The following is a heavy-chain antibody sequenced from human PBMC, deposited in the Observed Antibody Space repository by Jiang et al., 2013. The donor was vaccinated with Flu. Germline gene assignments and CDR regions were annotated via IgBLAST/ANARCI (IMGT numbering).Heavy chain of an antibody. V-gene: IGHV3-9*01. CDR3: AKDTGTYYRGRIDY. Sequence: GGLVQPGRSLRLSCVASGFIFDDYAMHWVRQAPGKGLEWVSGITWSSGTIAYADSVRGRFTVSRDNAKNSLYLQMNSLRTEDTAFYYCAKDTGTYYRGRIDYWGQGTQVT. CDR2: ITWSSGTI. J-gene: IGHJ4*02. D-gene: IGHD1-26*01. CDR1: GFIFDDYA.